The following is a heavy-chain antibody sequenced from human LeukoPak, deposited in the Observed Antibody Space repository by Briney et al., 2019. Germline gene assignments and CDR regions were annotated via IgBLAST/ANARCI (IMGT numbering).Heavy chain of an antibody. D-gene: IGHD6-13*01. CDR1: GGSISSYY. CDR3: ARSESLFEAAAGTGY. CDR2: IYYSGST. V-gene: IGHV4-59*08. J-gene: IGHJ4*02. Sequence: SETLSLTCTVSGGSISSYYWSWIRQPPGKGLERIGYIYYSGSTNYNPSLKSRVTISVDTSKNQSSLELSSVTAADTAVYYCARSESLFEAAAGTGYWGQGTLVTVSS.